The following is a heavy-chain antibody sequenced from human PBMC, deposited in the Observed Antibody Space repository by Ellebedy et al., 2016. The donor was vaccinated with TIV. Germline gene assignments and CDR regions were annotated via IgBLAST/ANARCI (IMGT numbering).Heavy chain of an antibody. CDR1: GGSLSSTRYY. Sequence: MPSETLSLTCSVSGGSLSSTRYYWAWIRQPPGKGLEYIGSVYYSGSPYYNPSFKSRVTLSADTSKNQFSLNLRTVTAADTAVYYCARTDPWQPIDYWGQGTLVTVSS. CDR3: ARTDPWQPIDY. V-gene: IGHV4-39*01. CDR2: VYYSGSP. J-gene: IGHJ4*02. D-gene: IGHD2-21*02.